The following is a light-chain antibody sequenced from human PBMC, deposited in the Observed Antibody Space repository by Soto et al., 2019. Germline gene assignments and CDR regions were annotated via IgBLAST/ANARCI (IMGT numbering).Light chain of an antibody. V-gene: IGLV2-11*01. J-gene: IGLJ1*01. CDR3: CSYVGGYSYV. Sequence: SVLTQPRSVSGSPGQSVTVSCIGTSSDVGDYNSVSWYQQHPGKAPKLMIYDVSERPSGVPDRFSGSKSGNTASLTISGLQAEDEADYYCCSYVGGYSYVFGIGTKVTVL. CDR1: SSDVGDYNS. CDR2: DVS.